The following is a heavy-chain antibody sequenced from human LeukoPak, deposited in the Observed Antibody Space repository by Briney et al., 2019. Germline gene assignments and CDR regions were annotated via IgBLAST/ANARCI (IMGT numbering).Heavy chain of an antibody. Sequence: GGSLRLSCAASGFTVSSNYMSWVRQAPGKGLEWVSVIYSGGSTYYADSVKGRFTISRDNSKNTLYLQMNSLRAEDTAVYYCAKHMYYPDYYYYMDVWGKGTTVTVSS. V-gene: IGHV3-66*04. CDR1: GFTVSSNY. CDR3: AKHMYYPDYYYYMDV. J-gene: IGHJ6*03. CDR2: IYSGGST. D-gene: IGHD3-10*01.